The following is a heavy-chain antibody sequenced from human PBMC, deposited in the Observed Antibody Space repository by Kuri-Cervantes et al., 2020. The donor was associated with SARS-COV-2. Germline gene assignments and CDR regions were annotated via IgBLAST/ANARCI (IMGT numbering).Heavy chain of an antibody. J-gene: IGHJ4*02. V-gene: IGHV3-30-3*01. CDR3: ARDKDDGSGDGFDY. Sequence: GGSLRLSRAASGFTFSSYAMHWVRQAPGKGLEWVAVISYDGSNKYYADSVKGRFTISRDNSKNTLYLQMNSLRAEDTAVYYCARDKDDGSGDGFDYWGQGTLVTDSS. CDR1: GFTFSSYA. D-gene: IGHD3-10*01. CDR2: ISYDGSNK.